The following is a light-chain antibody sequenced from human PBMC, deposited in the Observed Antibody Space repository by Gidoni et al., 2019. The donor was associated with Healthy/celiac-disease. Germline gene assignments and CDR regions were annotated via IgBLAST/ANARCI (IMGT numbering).Light chain of an antibody. Sequence: LSAAVGDRVTITCRASQSISSYLNWYQQKPGKAPKLLIYAASSLQSGVPSRFSGSGSGTDFTLTISSLQPEDFATYYCQQSYSTPFTFGPGTKVDIK. V-gene: IGKV1-39*01. CDR2: AAS. CDR3: QQSYSTPFT. J-gene: IGKJ3*01. CDR1: QSISSY.